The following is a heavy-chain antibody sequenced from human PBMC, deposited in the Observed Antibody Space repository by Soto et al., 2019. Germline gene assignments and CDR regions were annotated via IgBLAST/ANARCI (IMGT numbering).Heavy chain of an antibody. CDR1: GVSMSSSSTYY. V-gene: IGHV4-39*07. CDR3: ARSINP. Sequence: SETLSLTCTVSGVSMSSSSTYYWGWMRQPPGKGLEWIAYFFIGGSTYYNPSVKSRVTISVDTSKNQFSLKLSSVTAADTAVYYCARSINPWGQGTLVTVSS. CDR2: FFIGGST. J-gene: IGHJ5*02. D-gene: IGHD3-10*01.